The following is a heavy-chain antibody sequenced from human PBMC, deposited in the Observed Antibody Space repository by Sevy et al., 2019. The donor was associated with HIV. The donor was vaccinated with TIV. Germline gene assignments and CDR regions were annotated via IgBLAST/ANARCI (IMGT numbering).Heavy chain of an antibody. J-gene: IGHJ6*02. Sequence: GGSLRLSCAASGFTFSSYSMNWVRQAPGKGLEWVSSISSSSSYIYYADSVKGRFTNPSDNAKNSLYLQMTSLRAEDTAVYYCARDANYCSSTSCQERYYYYGMDVWGQGTTVTVSS. CDR1: GFTFSSYS. CDR3: ARDANYCSSTSCQERYYYYGMDV. D-gene: IGHD2-2*01. V-gene: IGHV3-21*01. CDR2: ISSSSSYI.